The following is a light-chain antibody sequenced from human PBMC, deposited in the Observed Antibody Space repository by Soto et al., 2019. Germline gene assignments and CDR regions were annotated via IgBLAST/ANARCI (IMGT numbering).Light chain of an antibody. CDR3: QQSYNTTWT. J-gene: IGKJ1*01. V-gene: IGKV3-15*01. CDR1: QSVSST. CDR2: EAS. Sequence: EIVMTQSPATLSVSPWERATLSCMASQSVSSTLAWYQQKPGQAPRLLIYEASTRATGIPARFSGSGSGTEFTLTISSLQSEDFATYSCQQSYNTTWTFGQGTKVDIK.